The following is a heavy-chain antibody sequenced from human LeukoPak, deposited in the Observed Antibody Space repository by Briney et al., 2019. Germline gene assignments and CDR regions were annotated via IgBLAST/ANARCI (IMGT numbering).Heavy chain of an antibody. CDR1: GFTFSNYW. CDR2: IKSKADGGTK. D-gene: IGHD3-10*01. V-gene: IGHV3-15*01. CDR3: TARSRSYS. J-gene: IGHJ4*02. Sequence: GGSLRLSCAASGFTFSNYWMSWVRQAPGKGLEWVGRIKSKADGGTKDFAAPVKGRFTISRDDSKNTLYLQMDSLEPEDTAVYYCTARSRSYSWGQGTLVTVS.